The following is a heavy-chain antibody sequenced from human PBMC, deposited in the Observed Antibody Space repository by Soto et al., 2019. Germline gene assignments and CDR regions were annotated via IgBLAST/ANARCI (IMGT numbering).Heavy chain of an antibody. Sequence: WASVKVSCKVSGYFLTALSMHWVRQAPGKGLEWMGGFDREDGETIYAQKFQGRVTMTEDTSTDSAYMELSSLTSEDTAIYYCAHGEGIVKSIVYFDSWGQGTLVTVSS. V-gene: IGHV1-24*01. CDR3: AHGEGIVKSIVYFDS. CDR2: FDREDGET. J-gene: IGHJ4*02. CDR1: GYFLTALS. D-gene: IGHD1-26*01.